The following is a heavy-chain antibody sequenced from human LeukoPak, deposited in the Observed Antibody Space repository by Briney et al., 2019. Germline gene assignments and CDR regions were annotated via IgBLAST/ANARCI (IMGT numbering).Heavy chain of an antibody. CDR2: IYYSGST. Sequence: SETLSLTCTVSGGSISSSSYYWGWIRQPPGKGLEWIGSIYYSGSTYYNPSLKSRVTISVDTSKNQFSLKLSSVTAADTAVYYCASDQAASFDYWGQGTLVTVSS. CDR3: ASDQAASFDY. CDR1: GGSISSSSYY. V-gene: IGHV4-39*01. D-gene: IGHD2-15*01. J-gene: IGHJ4*02.